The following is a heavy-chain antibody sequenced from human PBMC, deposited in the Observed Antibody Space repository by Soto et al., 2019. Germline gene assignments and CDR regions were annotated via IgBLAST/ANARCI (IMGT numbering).Heavy chain of an antibody. CDR3: ARRNGYSSSYMDV. CDR1: GYSFTSYW. V-gene: IGHV5-10-1*01. D-gene: IGHD6-13*01. Sequence: ETLQISCKGSGYSFTSYWISWVRQMPGKGLEWMGRIDPSDSYTNYSPSFQGHVTISADKSISTAYLQWSSLKASDTAMYYCARRNGYSSSYMDVWGQGTTVTVSS. CDR2: IDPSDSYT. J-gene: IGHJ6*02.